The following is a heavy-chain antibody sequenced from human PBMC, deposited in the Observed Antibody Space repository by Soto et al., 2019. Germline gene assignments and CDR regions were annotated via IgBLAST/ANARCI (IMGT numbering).Heavy chain of an antibody. V-gene: IGHV1-69*01. CDR1: GGTFSGYA. Sequence: QVPLVQSGAEVKKPGSSVKVSCQASGGTFSGYALTWVRQAPGQGLEWMGEFVPLFGSTNYAQKFAGRITIIADESTSTGYMELSTLRSEDTAVYYCATHSLGTSSPPYVDNWGQGTLVTVSS. CDR3: ATHSLGTSSPPYVDN. J-gene: IGHJ4*02. D-gene: IGHD2-15*01. CDR2: FVPLFGST.